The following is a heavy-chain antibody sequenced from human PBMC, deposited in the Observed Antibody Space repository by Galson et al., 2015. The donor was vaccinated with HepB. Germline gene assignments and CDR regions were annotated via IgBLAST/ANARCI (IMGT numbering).Heavy chain of an antibody. CDR3: ARISGGQHYFDY. D-gene: IGHD6-13*01. V-gene: IGHV2-70*11. J-gene: IGHJ4*02. Sequence: PALVKPTQTLTLTCTFSGFSLSTSGMCVSWIRQPPGKALEWLARIDWDDDKYYTTSLKTRLTISKDTSKNQVVLTMTNMDPVDTATYFCARISGGQHYFDYWGQGTLVTVSS. CDR1: GFSLSTSGMC. CDR2: IDWDDDK.